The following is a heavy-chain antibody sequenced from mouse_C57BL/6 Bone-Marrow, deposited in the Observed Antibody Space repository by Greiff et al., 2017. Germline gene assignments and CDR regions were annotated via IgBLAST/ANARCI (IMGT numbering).Heavy chain of an antibody. CDR3: ATPSYDYDGAWFAY. J-gene: IGHJ3*01. CDR2: IYPGSGNT. CDR1: GYSFTSYY. Sequence: VQLQQSGPELVKPGASVKISCKASGYSFTSYYIHWVKQRPGQGLEWIGWIYPGSGNTKYNETFKGQATLTADTSSSTAYMQLSSLSSEDSAVYYCATPSYDYDGAWFAYWGQGTLVTVSA. D-gene: IGHD2-4*01. V-gene: IGHV1-66*01.